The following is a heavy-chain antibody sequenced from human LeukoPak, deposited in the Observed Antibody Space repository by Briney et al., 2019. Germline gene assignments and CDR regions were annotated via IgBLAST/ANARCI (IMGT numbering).Heavy chain of an antibody. CDR3: ARGGTTTSRWFDP. Sequence: KPSETLSLTCTVSGGSISNYYWSWIRQPPGKGPEWIGYIYYRGNINYNPSLKSRVTISIDTSKNQFSLKLNSVTAADTAVYYCARGGTTTSRWFDPWGQGTLVTVSS. V-gene: IGHV4-59*01. CDR1: GGSISNYY. CDR2: IYYRGNI. D-gene: IGHD1-7*01. J-gene: IGHJ5*02.